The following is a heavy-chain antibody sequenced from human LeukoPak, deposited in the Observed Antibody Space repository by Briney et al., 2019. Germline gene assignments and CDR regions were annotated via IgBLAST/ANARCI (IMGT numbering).Heavy chain of an antibody. CDR1: GGSLSSYY. CDR2: ISYSGST. D-gene: IGHD3-22*01. V-gene: IGHV4-59*01. Sequence: SETLSLTCTVSGGSLSSYYWSWIRQPPGKGLEWIGYISYSGSTSYNPSLKSRVTISVDTSKNQFSLKLSSVTAADTAMYYCAANTYYYDSSGYAWGQGTLVTVSS. J-gene: IGHJ5*02. CDR3: AANTYYYDSSGYA.